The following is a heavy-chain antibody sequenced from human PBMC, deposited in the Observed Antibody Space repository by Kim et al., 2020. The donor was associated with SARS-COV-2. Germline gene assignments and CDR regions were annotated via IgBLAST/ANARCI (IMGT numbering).Heavy chain of an antibody. D-gene: IGHD4-4*01. CDR2: ISYDGSNK. J-gene: IGHJ4*02. CDR1: GFTFSSYG. V-gene: IGHV3-30*18. Sequence: GGSLRLSCAASGFTFSSYGMHWVRQAPGKGLEWVAVISYDGSNKYYADSVKGRFTISRDNSKNTLYLQMNSLRAEDTAVYYCAKVYSNYVPFDYWGQGTLVTVS. CDR3: AKVYSNYVPFDY.